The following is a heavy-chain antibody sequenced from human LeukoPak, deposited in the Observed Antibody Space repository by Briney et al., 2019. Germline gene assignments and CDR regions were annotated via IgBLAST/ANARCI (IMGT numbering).Heavy chain of an antibody. Sequence: TGGSLRLSCAASGFTFSSYAMSWVRQAPGKGLEWVSAISGSGGSTYYADSVKGRFTISRDNSKNTLKLQMNSLRAEDTAVYYCAKDRATVTPNYGMDVWGQGTTFTVSS. V-gene: IGHV3-23*01. CDR3: AKDRATVTPNYGMDV. J-gene: IGHJ6*02. D-gene: IGHD4-11*01. CDR1: GFTFSSYA. CDR2: ISGSGGST.